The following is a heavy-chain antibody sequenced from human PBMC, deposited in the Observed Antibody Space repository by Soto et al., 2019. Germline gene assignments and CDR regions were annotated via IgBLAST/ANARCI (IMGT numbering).Heavy chain of an antibody. CDR2: ISYDGSNK. J-gene: IGHJ4*02. Sequence: QVQLVESGGGVVQPGRSLRLSCAASGFTFSSYGMHWVRQAPGKGLEWVAVISYDGSNKYYADSVKGRFTISRDNSKNTLYLQMNSLRAEDTAVYYCAKDWRLLDYWGQGTLVTVSS. CDR3: AKDWRLLDY. D-gene: IGHD4-17*01. V-gene: IGHV3-30*18. CDR1: GFTFSSYG.